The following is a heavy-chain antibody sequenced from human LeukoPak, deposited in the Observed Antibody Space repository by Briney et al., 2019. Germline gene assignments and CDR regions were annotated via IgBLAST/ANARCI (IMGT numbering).Heavy chain of an antibody. CDR1: GFTFSSYA. D-gene: IGHD3-3*01. J-gene: IGHJ4*02. V-gene: IGHV3-30-3*01. CDR2: ISYDGSNK. CDR3: ARELRHYDFWSGSDY. Sequence: GGSLRLSCAASGFTFSSYAMHWVRQAPGKGLEWVAVISYDGSNKYYADSVKGRFTISRDNSKNTLYLQMNSLRVEDTAVYYCARELRHYDFWSGSDYWGQGTLVTVSS.